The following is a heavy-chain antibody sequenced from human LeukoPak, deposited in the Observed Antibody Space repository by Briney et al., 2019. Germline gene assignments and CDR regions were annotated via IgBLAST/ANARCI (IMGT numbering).Heavy chain of an antibody. CDR1: GFTFSGSA. CDR2: IRSKANSYAT. CDR3: TRQVYSSGWYFDY. Sequence: QPGGSLRLSCAASGFTFSGSAMHWVRLASGKGLEWVGRIRSKANSYATAYAASVKGRFTISRDDSKNTAYLQMNSLKTEDTAVYYCTRQVYSSGWYFDYWGQGTLVTVSS. V-gene: IGHV3-73*01. D-gene: IGHD6-19*01. J-gene: IGHJ4*02.